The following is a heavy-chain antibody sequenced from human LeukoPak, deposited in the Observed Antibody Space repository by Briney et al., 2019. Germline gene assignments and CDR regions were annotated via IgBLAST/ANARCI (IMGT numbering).Heavy chain of an antibody. D-gene: IGHD5-18*01. CDR2: LKKDGSEK. Sequence: PGGSLRLSCAASGFTFSSYFMSWVRQAPGKGLEWVANLKKDGSEKYYVDSVKGRFTISRDNAKTSLYLQMNSLRAEDTAVYYCARHLSGVTGYTYGRGIDYWGQGTLVTVSS. CDR1: GFTFSSYF. CDR3: ARHLSGVTGYTYGRGIDY. V-gene: IGHV3-7*01. J-gene: IGHJ4*02.